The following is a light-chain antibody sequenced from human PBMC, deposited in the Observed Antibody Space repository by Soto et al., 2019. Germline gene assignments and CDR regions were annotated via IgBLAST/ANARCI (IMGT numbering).Light chain of an antibody. Sequence: SYELTHPPSVSVAPVKTARITCEKNNIGSKNVHWYQQRPGQAPVLVIYYNIDLPSGIPERFSGSSSGNTATRTISGVEAGDEADYYCQVLDSSTDHYVFGSGTKVPVL. CDR3: QVLDSSTDHYV. V-gene: IGLV3-21*04. CDR1: NIGSKN. J-gene: IGLJ1*01. CDR2: YNI.